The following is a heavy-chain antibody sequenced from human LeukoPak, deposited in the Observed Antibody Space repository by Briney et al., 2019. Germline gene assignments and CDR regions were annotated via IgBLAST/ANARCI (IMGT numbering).Heavy chain of an antibody. CDR3: AKDGGLWVSAHWGDS. D-gene: IGHD7-27*01. Sequence: GGSLRLSCAASGFTFSSYTMSWVRQAPGKGLEWVSYADSVKGRFTVSRDNSKNILYLQMNSLRAEDTAVYYCAKDGGLWVSAHWGDSWGRGTRVTVSS. CDR1: GFTFSSYT. J-gene: IGHJ4*02. V-gene: IGHV3-23*01.